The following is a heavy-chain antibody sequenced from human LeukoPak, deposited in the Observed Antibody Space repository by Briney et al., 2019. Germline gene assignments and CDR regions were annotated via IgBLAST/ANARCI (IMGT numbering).Heavy chain of an antibody. V-gene: IGHV1-18*01. J-gene: IGHJ4*02. CDR2: ISAYNGNS. D-gene: IGHD3-16*01. CDR3: ASWGAGVPFDY. CDR1: GYTFTSYG. Sequence: ASVKVSCKASGYTFTSYGISWVRQAPGQGLEWMGWISAYNGNSNYAQKFQGRVTMTTDTSTSTGYMELRSLRSDDTAVYYCASWGAGVPFDYWGQGTLVTVSS.